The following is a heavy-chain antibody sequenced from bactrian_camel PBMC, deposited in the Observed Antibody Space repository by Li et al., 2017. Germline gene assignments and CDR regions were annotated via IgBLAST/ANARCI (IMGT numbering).Heavy chain of an antibody. V-gene: IGHV3S53*01. CDR3: AAHPFCGYAPFRHEYNY. CDR2: IDRDGRT. J-gene: IGHJ4*01. D-gene: IGHD3*01. CDR1: GNSYSTNC. Sequence: HVQLVESGGGPVQAGGSLRLSCAASGNSYSTNCMGWFRQAPGKEREGVAVIDRDGRTTYADSVKGRFTISKDKAWNTLYLQMNSLKPEDTAMYYCAAHPFCGYAPFRHEYNYWGQGTQVTVS.